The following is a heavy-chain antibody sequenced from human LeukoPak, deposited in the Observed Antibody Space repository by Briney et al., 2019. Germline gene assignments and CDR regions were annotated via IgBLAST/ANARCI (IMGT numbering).Heavy chain of an antibody. Sequence: GGSLRLSCAASGFTFSSHAMSWVRQAPGKGLEWVSVIGTSISDTYYADSVKGRFTISRDNSKNTVYLQVNSLRAEDTAVYYCAKEPASGSCFDYWGQGTLVTVSS. CDR1: GFTFSSHA. D-gene: IGHD3-10*01. CDR3: AKEPASGSCFDY. J-gene: IGHJ4*02. V-gene: IGHV3-23*01. CDR2: IGTSISDT.